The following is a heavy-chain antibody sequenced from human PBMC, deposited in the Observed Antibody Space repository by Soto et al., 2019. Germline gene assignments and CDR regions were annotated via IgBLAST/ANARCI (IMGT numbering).Heavy chain of an antibody. CDR2: INHSGST. V-gene: IGHV4-34*01. Sequence: SETLSLTCAVYGGSFSGYYWSWIRQPPGKGLEWIGEINHSGSTNYSPSLKSRVTISVDTSKNQFSLKRSSVTAADTAVYYCAADCSGRSCYSADLWSESGPCRQGHLVAASS. CDR3: AADCSGRSCYSADLWSESGP. J-gene: IGHJ5*02. CDR1: GGSFSGYY. D-gene: IGHD2-15*01.